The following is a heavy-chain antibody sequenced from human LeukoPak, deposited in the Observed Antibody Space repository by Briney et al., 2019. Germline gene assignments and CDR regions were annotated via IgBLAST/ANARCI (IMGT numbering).Heavy chain of an antibody. CDR1: GYSFPSYW. CDR3: ARFTSRWYGDY. V-gene: IGHV5-10-1*01. Sequence: GESLKISCKGSGYSFPSYWISWVRQMPGKGQEWMGRIDPTDSYTYYSPSFQGHVTISADKSISTAYLQWSSLKASDTAMYYCARFTSRWYGDYWGQGTLVTVSS. J-gene: IGHJ4*02. D-gene: IGHD6-13*01. CDR2: IDPTDSYT.